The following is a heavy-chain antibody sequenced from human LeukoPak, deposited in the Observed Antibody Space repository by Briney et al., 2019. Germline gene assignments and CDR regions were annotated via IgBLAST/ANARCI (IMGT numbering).Heavy chain of an antibody. D-gene: IGHD3-10*01. CDR3: ARSSITMVRGVIKSTTSWYHYFNMDV. V-gene: IGHV3-7*01. J-gene: IGHJ6*03. CDR1: GLTFSSYS. CDR2: INQDGSEK. Sequence: GGSLRLSCAASGLTFSSYSMCWVRQAPGEGLEWVSIINQDGSEKNSVGSGKGRFTIARDNANISLYLKMNSLRAEDTTVYYCARSSITMVRGVIKSTTSWYHYFNMDVWGKGTTVTVSS.